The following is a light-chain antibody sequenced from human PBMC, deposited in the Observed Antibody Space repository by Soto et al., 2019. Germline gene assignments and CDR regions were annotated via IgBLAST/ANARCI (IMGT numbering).Light chain of an antibody. J-gene: IGLJ3*02. Sequence: QSVLTQPPSVSGAPGQRVTISCTGSSSNIGAGYDVHWYQQLPGTVPKLLIYGNSNRPSGVPDRFSGSKSGTSASLAITGLQAEDEADYYCQYYDSSLSGWVFGGGTKLTVL. CDR1: SSNIGAGYD. CDR3: QYYDSSLSGWV. V-gene: IGLV1-40*01. CDR2: GNS.